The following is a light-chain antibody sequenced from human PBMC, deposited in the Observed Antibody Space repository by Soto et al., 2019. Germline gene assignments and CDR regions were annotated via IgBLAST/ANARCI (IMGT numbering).Light chain of an antibody. CDR1: SSNIGAGYD. Sequence: QSALTQAPSVSGAPGQRVTISCTGSSSNIGAGYDVHWYQKVPGTAPKLLIYGNNNRPSGVPDRFSGSTSGTSASLAITGLQAEDEADFYCQSYDSSLGAPCVFGTGTRVTV. V-gene: IGLV1-40*01. CDR3: QSYDSSLGAPCV. CDR2: GNN. J-gene: IGLJ1*01.